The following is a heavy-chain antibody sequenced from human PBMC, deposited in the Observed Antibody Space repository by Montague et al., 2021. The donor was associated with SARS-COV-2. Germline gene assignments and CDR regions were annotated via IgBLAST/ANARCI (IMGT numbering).Heavy chain of an antibody. V-gene: IGHV4-34*12. CDR2: IIHSGST. D-gene: IGHD3-10*01. CDR3: AKVRYYGSGTSLGMDV. J-gene: IGHJ6*02. Sequence: SETLSLTCAVYGGSFSGYYWCWIRQPSGKGLEWTGEIIHSGSTNYNPSLMSRTTISVDTSKNQFSLKLSSVTAADTAVYYCAKVRYYGSGTSLGMDVWGQGTTVTVSS. CDR1: GGSFSGYY.